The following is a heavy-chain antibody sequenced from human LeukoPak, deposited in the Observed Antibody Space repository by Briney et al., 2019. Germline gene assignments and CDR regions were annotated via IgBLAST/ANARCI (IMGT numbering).Heavy chain of an antibody. D-gene: IGHD3-10*01. Sequence: GGSLRLSCAASGFAVSSNYMSWVRQAPGKGLEWVSVIYSGGSTYYADSVKGRFTISRDNSKNTLYLQMNSLRAEDTAVYYCARSYGSGRTGDYWGQGTLVTVSS. V-gene: IGHV3-53*01. CDR2: IYSGGST. CDR1: GFAVSSNY. CDR3: ARSYGSGRTGDY. J-gene: IGHJ4*02.